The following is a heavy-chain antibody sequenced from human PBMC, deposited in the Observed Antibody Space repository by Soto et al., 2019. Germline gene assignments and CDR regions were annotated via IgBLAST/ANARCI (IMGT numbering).Heavy chain of an antibody. CDR3: AKGGYSGSWYGSSAECFQH. D-gene: IGHD6-13*01. Sequence: GGSLRLSCAASGFTFSSYAMSWVRQAPGKGLEWVSAISGSGGSTYYADSVKGRFTISRDNSKNTLYLQMNSLRAEDTSVYYCAKGGYSGSWYGSSAECFQHWGQGTLVTVSS. J-gene: IGHJ1*01. CDR2: ISGSGGST. V-gene: IGHV3-23*01. CDR1: GFTFSSYA.